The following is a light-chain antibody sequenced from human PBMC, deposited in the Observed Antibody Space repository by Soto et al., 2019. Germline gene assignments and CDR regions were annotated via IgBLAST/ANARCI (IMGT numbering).Light chain of an antibody. Sequence: QSVLTQPASVSGSPGQSITISCTGTSSDVGGYNYVSWYQQHPGKAPKHMIYDVSNRPSGVSNRFSGSKSGNTASLTISGLQAEDEADYYCSSYTSSSTYVFGTWTKVTVL. V-gene: IGLV2-14*01. CDR2: DVS. CDR3: SSYTSSSTYV. CDR1: SSDVGGYNY. J-gene: IGLJ1*01.